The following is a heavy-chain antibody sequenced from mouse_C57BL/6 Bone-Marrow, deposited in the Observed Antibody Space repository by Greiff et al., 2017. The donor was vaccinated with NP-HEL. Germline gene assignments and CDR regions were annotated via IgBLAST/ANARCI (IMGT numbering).Heavy chain of an antibody. CDR3: ARSDYGSTSYYFDY. J-gene: IGHJ2*01. V-gene: IGHV2-2*01. CDR2: IWSGGST. CDR1: GFSLTSYG. D-gene: IGHD1-1*01. Sequence: VKLMESGPGLVQPSQSLSITCTVSGFSLTSYGVHWVRQSPGKGLEWLGVIWSGGSTDYNAAFISRLSISKDNSKSQVFFKMNSLQADDTAIYYCARSDYGSTSYYFDYWGQGTTLTVSS.